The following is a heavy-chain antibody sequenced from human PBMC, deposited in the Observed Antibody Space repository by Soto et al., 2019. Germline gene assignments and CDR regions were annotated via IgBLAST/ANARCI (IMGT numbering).Heavy chain of an antibody. CDR3: ARIRPEVDSSGYYPDY. J-gene: IGHJ4*02. CDR1: GGTFSSYA. Sequence: QVQLVQSGAEVKKPGSSVKVTCKASGGTFSSYAISWVRQAPGQGLEWMGGIIPIFGTANYAQKFQGRVTITADESTSTAYMELSSLRSEDTAVYYCARIRPEVDSSGYYPDYWGQGTLVTVSS. CDR2: IIPIFGTA. V-gene: IGHV1-69*01. D-gene: IGHD3-22*01.